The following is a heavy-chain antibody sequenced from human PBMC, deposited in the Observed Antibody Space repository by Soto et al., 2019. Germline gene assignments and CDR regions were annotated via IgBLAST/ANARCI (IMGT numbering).Heavy chain of an antibody. V-gene: IGHV4-59*08. Sequence: QVQLQESGPGLVKPSETLSLTCSVSGGSITSHYCSWFRQPPGKGLEWIGYIHHSGSTSYNPTLKTRVTMAVDTSKDPFSLEVSSVSAADTALYYCARQGFGQLHGLVDVWGPGTTVTVSS. CDR3: ARQGFGQLHGLVDV. D-gene: IGHD3-10*01. CDR2: IHHSGST. J-gene: IGHJ6*02. CDR1: GGSITSHY.